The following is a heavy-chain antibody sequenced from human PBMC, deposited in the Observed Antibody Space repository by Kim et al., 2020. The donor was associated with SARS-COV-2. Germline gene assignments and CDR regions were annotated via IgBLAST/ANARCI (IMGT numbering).Heavy chain of an antibody. CDR3: ARDIGSFLERWFDP. J-gene: IGHJ5*02. CDR2: INTNTGNP. D-gene: IGHD3-3*01. CDR1: GYTFTSYA. Sequence: ASVKVSCKASGYTFTSYAMNWVRQAPGQGLEWMGWINTNTGNPTYAQGFTGRFVFSLDTSVSTAYLQISSLKAEDTAVYYCARDIGSFLERWFDPWGQGPLATVYS. V-gene: IGHV7-4-1*02.